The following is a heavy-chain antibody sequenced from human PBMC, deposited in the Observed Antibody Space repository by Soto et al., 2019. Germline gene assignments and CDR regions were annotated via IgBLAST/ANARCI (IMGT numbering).Heavy chain of an antibody. Sequence: SETLSLTCSVSGGSITFNEYWGWLRQPPGKGLEWIGSIYLDGSTYYSPSLRSRVAISVDTSKNQFSLKVGSVTAADAAIYYCARHDPPYGDYPFVFDLWGRGTLVTVSS. V-gene: IGHV4-39*01. D-gene: IGHD4-17*01. CDR3: ARHDPPYGDYPFVFDL. CDR2: IYLDGST. CDR1: GGSITFNEY. J-gene: IGHJ4*02.